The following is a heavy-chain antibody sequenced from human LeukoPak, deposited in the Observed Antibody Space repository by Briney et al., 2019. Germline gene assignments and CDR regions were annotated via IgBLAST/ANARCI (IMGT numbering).Heavy chain of an antibody. J-gene: IGHJ4*02. V-gene: IGHV4-38-2*02. Sequence: NPSETLSLTCTVSGYSISSGYYWGWIRQPPGKGLEWIGSIYHSGSTYYNPSLKSRVTISVDTSKNQFSLKLSSVTAADTAVYYCARASGSYYGYYFDYWGQGTLVTVSS. D-gene: IGHD1-26*01. CDR1: GYSISSGYY. CDR2: IYHSGST. CDR3: ARASGSYYGYYFDY.